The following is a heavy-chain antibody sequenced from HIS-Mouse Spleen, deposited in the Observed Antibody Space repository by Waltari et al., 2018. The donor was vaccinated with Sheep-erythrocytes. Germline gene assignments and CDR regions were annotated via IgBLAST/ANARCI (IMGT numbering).Heavy chain of an antibody. D-gene: IGHD1-26*01. Sequence: EVQLVESGGGLVKPGGSLRLSCAASGFTFSSYSMNWVRQAPGKGLEWVSSISSSSSYIYYADSVKGRFTISRDNAKNSLYLQRNSLRAEDTAVYYCARVASGATFDYWGQGTLVTVSS. CDR1: GFTFSSYS. V-gene: IGHV3-21*01. CDR2: ISSSSSYI. CDR3: ARVASGATFDY. J-gene: IGHJ4*02.